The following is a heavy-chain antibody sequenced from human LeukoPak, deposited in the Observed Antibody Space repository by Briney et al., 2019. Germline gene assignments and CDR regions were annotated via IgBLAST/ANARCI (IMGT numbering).Heavy chain of an antibody. Sequence: GESLQISCKGSGYSFTSYWIGCVRQMPGKGLEWMGIIYPGDSDTRYSPSSQGQVTIAAGKDTSTAYLQWSRLKASDTAMYYCARYFWSGYYMDVWGKGTTVTVSS. CDR1: GYSFTSYW. V-gene: IGHV5-51*01. D-gene: IGHD3-3*01. CDR2: IYPGDSDT. J-gene: IGHJ6*03. CDR3: ARYFWSGYYMDV.